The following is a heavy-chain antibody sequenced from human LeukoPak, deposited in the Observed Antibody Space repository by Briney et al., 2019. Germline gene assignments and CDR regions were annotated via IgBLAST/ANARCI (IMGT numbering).Heavy chain of an antibody. CDR1: GFTLSSYA. V-gene: IGHV3-30*04. J-gene: IGHJ4*02. Sequence: GGSLRLSCAASGFTLSSYAMHWVRQAPGKGLEWVAVISYDGSNKYYADSVKGRFTISRDNSENTLYLQMNSLRAEDTAVYYCARDWGLAYYYGSGSYGYWGQGTLVTVSS. CDR2: ISYDGSNK. CDR3: ARDWGLAYYYGSGSYGY. D-gene: IGHD3-10*01.